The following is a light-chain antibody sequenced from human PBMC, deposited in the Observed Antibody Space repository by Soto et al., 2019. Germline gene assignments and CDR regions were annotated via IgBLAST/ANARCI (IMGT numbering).Light chain of an antibody. CDR2: DVR. CDR1: ISDVGGYNF. Sequence: QSALTQPASVSGSPGQSITISCTGTISDVGGYNFVSWYQQHPGKAPKLMIYDVRNRPSGVSNRFSGSKSGNTASLTISGLQAEDEADYYCSSYTSSSTLYVFGTGTKVTVL. J-gene: IGLJ1*01. V-gene: IGLV2-14*01. CDR3: SSYTSSSTLYV.